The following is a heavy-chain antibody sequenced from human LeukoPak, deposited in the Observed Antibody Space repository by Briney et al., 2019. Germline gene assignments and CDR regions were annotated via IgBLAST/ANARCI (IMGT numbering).Heavy chain of an antibody. CDR3: ARVNTAVAGIDY. J-gene: IGHJ4*02. Sequence: PSETLSLTCTVSGGSISSGSYYWSWIRQPAGKGLEWIGRIYTSGSTNYDPSLKSRVTISVDTSKNQFSLKLSSVTAADTAVYYCARVNTAVAGIDYWGQGTLVTVSS. CDR2: IYTSGST. V-gene: IGHV4-61*02. D-gene: IGHD6-19*01. CDR1: GGSISSGSYY.